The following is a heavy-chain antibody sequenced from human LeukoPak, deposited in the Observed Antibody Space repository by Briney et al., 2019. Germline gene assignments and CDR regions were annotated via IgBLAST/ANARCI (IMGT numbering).Heavy chain of an antibody. CDR1: GYSISSGYY. J-gene: IGHJ3*02. D-gene: IGHD3/OR15-3a*01. Sequence: SETLSLTCTVSGYSISSGYYWGWIRQPPGKGLEWIGGISHSGSTYYNPSLKSRVTISVDTSKNQFSLQLNSVTPEDTAMYYCARGGLISLANTPLGAFDIWGQGTMVSVSS. CDR3: ARGGLISLANTPLGAFDI. V-gene: IGHV4-38-2*02. CDR2: ISHSGST.